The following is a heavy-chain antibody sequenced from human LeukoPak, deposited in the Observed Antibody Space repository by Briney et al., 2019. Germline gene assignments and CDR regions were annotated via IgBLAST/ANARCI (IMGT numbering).Heavy chain of an antibody. CDR3: AKAIGDYVASDI. J-gene: IGHJ3*02. CDR1: GFTFSSYA. D-gene: IGHD4-17*01. CDR2: ISGSGGST. Sequence: PGGSLRLSCAASGFTFSSYAMSWVRQAPGKGLEWVSAISGSGGSTYYADSVKGRFTISRGNSKNTLYLQMNSLRAEDTAVYYCAKAIGDYVASDIWGQGTMVTVSS. V-gene: IGHV3-23*01.